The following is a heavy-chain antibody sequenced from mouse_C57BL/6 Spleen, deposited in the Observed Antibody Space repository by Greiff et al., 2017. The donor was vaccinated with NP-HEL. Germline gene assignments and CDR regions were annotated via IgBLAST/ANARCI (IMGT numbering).Heavy chain of an antibody. CDR3: ARDRVFDY. Sequence: EVQVVESEGGLVQPGSSMKLSCTASGFTFSDYYMAWVRQVPEKGLEWVANINYDGSSTYYLDSLKSRFIISRDNAKNILYLQMSSLKSEDTATYYCARDRVFDYWGQGTTLTVSS. V-gene: IGHV5-16*01. CDR2: INYDGSST. J-gene: IGHJ2*01. CDR1: GFTFSDYY.